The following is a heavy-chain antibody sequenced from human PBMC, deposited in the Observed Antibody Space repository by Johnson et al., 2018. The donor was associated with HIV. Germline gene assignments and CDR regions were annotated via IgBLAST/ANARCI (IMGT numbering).Heavy chain of an antibody. CDR1: GFTVSYNY. J-gene: IGHJ3*02. V-gene: IGHV3-53*01. Sequence: VQLVESGGGLVQPGGSLRLSCAASGFTVSYNYMNWVRQAPGKGLEWVSVIYSGGSTYYADSVKGRFTISRDNSKNTLYQQRNSLRAEDTAVYYCARDTSWSDTGSIDAFDIWGQGTMVTVSS. CDR3: ARDTSWSDTGSIDAFDI. CDR2: IYSGGST. D-gene: IGHD1-14*01.